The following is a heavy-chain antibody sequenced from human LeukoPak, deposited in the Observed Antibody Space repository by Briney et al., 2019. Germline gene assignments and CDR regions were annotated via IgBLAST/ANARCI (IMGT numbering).Heavy chain of an antibody. CDR2: IYYSGST. J-gene: IGHJ4*02. D-gene: IGHD3-10*01. Sequence: PPQTLSLTCTVSGGSISSGDYYWSWICQPPGKGLEWIGYIYYSGSTYYNPSLKSLVTISVDTSKNQFSLKLSSVTAADTAVYYCARAPVLLWFGEFVYYFDYWGQGTLVTVSS. CDR3: ARAPVLLWFGEFVYYFDY. V-gene: IGHV4-30-4*01. CDR1: GGSISSGDYY.